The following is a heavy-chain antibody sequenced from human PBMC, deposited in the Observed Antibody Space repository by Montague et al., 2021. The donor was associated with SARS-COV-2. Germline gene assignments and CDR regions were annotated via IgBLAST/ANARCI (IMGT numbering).Heavy chain of an antibody. D-gene: IGHD6-13*01. CDR1: GDSVSSNNAA. V-gene: IGHV6-1*01. Sequence: CAISGDSVSSNNAAWNWIRQSPSRGLEWLGRANYRSKWHYDYAVXVKSRILIIPNTSENQFSLQLSSVTPEDTAVYYCARDVHIGSTWPFSGYGMDVWGQGTTVTVSS. CDR2: ANYRSKWHY. CDR3: ARDVHIGSTWPFSGYGMDV. J-gene: IGHJ6*02.